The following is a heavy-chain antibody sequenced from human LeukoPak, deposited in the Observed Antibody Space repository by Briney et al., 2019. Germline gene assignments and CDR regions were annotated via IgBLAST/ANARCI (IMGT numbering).Heavy chain of an antibody. D-gene: IGHD6-19*01. J-gene: IGHJ4*02. Sequence: AGRSLRLSCAASGFTFSSYAMHWVRQAPGKGLEWVAVISYDGSNKYYADSVKGRFTISRDNSKNTLYLQMGSLRAEDMALYYCARVGMTSGSGCDYWGQGTLVTVSS. CDR2: ISYDGSNK. CDR1: GFTFSSYA. V-gene: IGHV3-30*04. CDR3: ARVGMTSGSGCDY.